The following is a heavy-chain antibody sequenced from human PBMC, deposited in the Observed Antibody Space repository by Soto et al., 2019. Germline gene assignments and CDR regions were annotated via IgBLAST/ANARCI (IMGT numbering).Heavy chain of an antibody. CDR2: ISYDGGLQ. J-gene: IGHJ4*02. D-gene: IGHD5-18*01. CDR1: GFTFTSYG. CDR3: VSDRGYGHASVPYS. V-gene: IGHV3-30*03. Sequence: QAHLVESGGGVVQPGRSLRLSCAASGFTFTSYGMHWVRQAPGTRLEWVAVISYDGGLQHYADSVKGRFTISRDNSKTTVLLQMNSLRAEDTAVYYCVSDRGYGHASVPYSWGQGTLVSVSS.